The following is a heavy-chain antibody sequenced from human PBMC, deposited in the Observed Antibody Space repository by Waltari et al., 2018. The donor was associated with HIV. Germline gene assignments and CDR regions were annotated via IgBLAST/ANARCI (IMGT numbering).Heavy chain of an antibody. CDR3: ARDSRGLRGYEGNCFGA. D-gene: IGHD2-15*01. CDR2: NSGSNNGQ. V-gene: IGHV3-9*03. Sequence: EVQLVESGGGLAQPGRSLRLSCTTSGFAFDAYAMHWIRQAPGKGRGSVTGNSGSNNGQGYVDAVKFRFTRSRDNAKISLYLQMKNLNTEGMSLCYGARDSRGLRGYEGNCFGAWGQGTLVTVSS. CDR1: GFAFDAYA. J-gene: IGHJ5*02.